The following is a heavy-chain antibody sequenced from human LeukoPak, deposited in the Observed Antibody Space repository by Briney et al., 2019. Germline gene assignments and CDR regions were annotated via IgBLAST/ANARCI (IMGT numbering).Heavy chain of an antibody. CDR2: IKQDGSEQ. J-gene: IGHJ4*02. V-gene: IGHV3-7*01. CDR3: ARQLSLGY. Sequence: PGGSLRLSCAASGFTFTTYWMSWVRQAPGKGLEWVATIKQDGSEQMYVESVRGRFTISRDNAKNSLFLHMNSLRVEDTAVYFCARQLSLGYWGQGTLVTVSS. CDR1: GFTFTTYW. D-gene: IGHD2-2*01.